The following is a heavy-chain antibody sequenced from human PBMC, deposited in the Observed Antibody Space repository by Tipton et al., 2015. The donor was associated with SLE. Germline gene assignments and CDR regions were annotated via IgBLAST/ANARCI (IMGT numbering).Heavy chain of an antibody. D-gene: IGHD1-14*01. V-gene: IGHV4-59*08. Sequence: LRLSCTVSGGSISSYYWSWIRQPPGKGLEWIGYIYYSGSTNYNPSLKSRVTISVDTSKNQFSLTLSSVTAADTAVYYCARRREPRYYGMDVWGQGTTATVSS. CDR3: ARRREPRYYGMDV. CDR1: GGSISSYY. J-gene: IGHJ6*02. CDR2: IYYSGST.